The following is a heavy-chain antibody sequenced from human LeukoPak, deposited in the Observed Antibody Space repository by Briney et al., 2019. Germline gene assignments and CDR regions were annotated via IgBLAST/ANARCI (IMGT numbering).Heavy chain of an antibody. CDR2: ISGGGGST. CDR3: AKLSPSVVVITTVAFDI. Sequence: GGSLRLSCAASGFTFSSYAMSWVRQAPGKGLEWVSAISGGGGSTYYADSVKGRFTISRDNSKNTLYLQMNSLRAEDTAVYYCAKLSPSVVVITTVAFDIWGQGTMVTVSS. V-gene: IGHV3-23*01. J-gene: IGHJ3*02. CDR1: GFTFSSYA. D-gene: IGHD3-22*01.